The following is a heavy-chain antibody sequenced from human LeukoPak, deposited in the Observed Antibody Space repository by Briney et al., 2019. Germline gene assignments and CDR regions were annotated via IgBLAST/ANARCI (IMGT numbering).Heavy chain of an antibody. V-gene: IGHV3-7*05. D-gene: IGHD3-3*01. CDR1: GFTFSSYW. J-gene: IGHJ4*02. CDR3: AIDGPHYDFWSGPLC. CDR2: INEDGSEK. Sequence: GGSLRLSCAASGFTFSSYWMSWVRQAPGKGLVWVANINEDGSEKYYVDSVKGRFTISRDNAKNSLYLQMDSLRAEDTAVYYCAIDGPHYDFWSGPLCWGQGTLVTVSS.